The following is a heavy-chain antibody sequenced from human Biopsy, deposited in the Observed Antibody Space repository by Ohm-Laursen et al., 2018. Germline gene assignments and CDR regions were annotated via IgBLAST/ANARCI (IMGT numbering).Heavy chain of an antibody. D-gene: IGHD4-11*01. CDR2: IYYSVMT. V-gene: IGHV4-59*02. CDR1: GDSVTKYY. J-gene: IGHJ6*02. CDR3: ARDSGILNYGNFKYYHYYGMDV. Sequence: LSLTCTVSGDSVTKYYWSWIRQPPGKGLEWIGHIYYSVMTNYNPYLQSRVSISVDTSRNQVSLTLSSVTAADTAVYYCARDSGILNYGNFKYYHYYGMDVWGQGTKVTVSS.